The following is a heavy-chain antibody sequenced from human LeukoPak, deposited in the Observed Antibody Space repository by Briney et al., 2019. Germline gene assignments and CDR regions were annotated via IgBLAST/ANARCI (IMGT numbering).Heavy chain of an antibody. CDR3: ARIPHYSSSSSI. J-gene: IGHJ4*02. CDR2: INHSGST. Sequence: SETLSLTCAVYGGSFSGYYWSWIRQPPGKGLEWIGEINHSGSTNYNPSLKSRVTIPVDTSKNQFSLKLSSVTAADTAAYYCARIPHYSSSSSIWGQGTLVTVSS. V-gene: IGHV4-34*01. D-gene: IGHD6-6*01. CDR1: GGSFSGYY.